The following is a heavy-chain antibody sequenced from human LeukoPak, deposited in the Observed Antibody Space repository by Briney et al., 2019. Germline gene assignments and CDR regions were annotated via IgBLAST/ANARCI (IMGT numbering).Heavy chain of an antibody. V-gene: IGHV4-34*01. CDR1: GGSFSGYY. CDR2: INHSGST. D-gene: IGHD1-14*01. Sequence: PSETLSLTCAVYGGSFSGYYWSWIRQPPGKGLEWIGEINHSGSTNYNPSLKSRVTISVDTSKNQFSLKLISVTAADTAVYYCARLGRAPSRNYYCYYYMDVWGKGTTVTVSS. J-gene: IGHJ6*03. CDR3: ARLGRAPSRNYYCYYYMDV.